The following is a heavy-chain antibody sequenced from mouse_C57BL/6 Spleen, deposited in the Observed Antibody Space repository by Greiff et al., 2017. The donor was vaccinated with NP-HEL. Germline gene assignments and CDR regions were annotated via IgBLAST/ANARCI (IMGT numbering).Heavy chain of an antibody. J-gene: IGHJ4*01. CDR3: ARSHYGNYGYAMDY. V-gene: IGHV1-50*01. CDR1: GYTFTSYW. D-gene: IGHD2-1*01. CDR2: IDPSDSYT. Sequence: QVQLQQPGAELVKPGASVKLSCKASGYTFTSYWMQWVKQRPGQGLEWIGEIDPSDSYTNYNQKFKGKATLTVDTSSSTAYMQLSSLTSEDSAVYYCARSHYGNYGYAMDYWGQGTSVTVSS.